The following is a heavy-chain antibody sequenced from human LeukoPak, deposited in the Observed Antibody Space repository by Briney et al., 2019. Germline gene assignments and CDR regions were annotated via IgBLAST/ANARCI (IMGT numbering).Heavy chain of an antibody. CDR2: LRSDGTNT. CDR3: ARALTGSRNALDI. Sequence: GGSLRLSCAASGFTFSSYEMNWVRQAPGKGLVWVSRLRSDGTNTDSADSVKGRFTISRDNAKDTLYLQMNSLRADDTAVYYCARALTGSRNALDIWGQGTLVTVSS. CDR1: GFTFSSYE. V-gene: IGHV3-74*01. D-gene: IGHD3-9*01. J-gene: IGHJ3*02.